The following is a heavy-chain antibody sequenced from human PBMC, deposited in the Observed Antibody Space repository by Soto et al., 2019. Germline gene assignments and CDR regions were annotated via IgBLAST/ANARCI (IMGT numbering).Heavy chain of an antibody. J-gene: IGHJ4*02. V-gene: IGHV3-23*01. D-gene: IGHD4-17*01. CDR1: GFTFSSYD. Sequence: EVQLLESGGGLVQPGGSLGLSCAASGFTFSSYDMSWVRQAPGKGLEYVSSISVTGSGTYYADSVKGRFTISSDNSKNTLYLQMNSLRVEDTDVYYCARTTTTKSRDYLGQGTLVTVSA. CDR2: ISVTGSGT. CDR3: ARTTTTKSRDY.